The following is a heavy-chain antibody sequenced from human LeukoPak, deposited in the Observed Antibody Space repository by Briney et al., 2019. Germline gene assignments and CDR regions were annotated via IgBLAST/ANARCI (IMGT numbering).Heavy chain of an antibody. V-gene: IGHV3-30*04. J-gene: IGHJ4*02. CDR2: ISDDGRHK. CDR1: GFTFSSYA. D-gene: IGHD1-26*01. CDR3: ARARWVGAPTGFDY. Sequence: GGSLRLSCAASGFTFSSYAMHWVRQAPGKGLEWVAVISDDGRHKYYADSVEGRFTISRDNSNNMLYLQMNSLRHEDTTVCYCARARWVGAPTGFDYWGQGTLVTVSS.